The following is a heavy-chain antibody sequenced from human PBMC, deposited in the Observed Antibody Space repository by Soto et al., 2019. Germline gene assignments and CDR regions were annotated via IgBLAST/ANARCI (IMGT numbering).Heavy chain of an antibody. CDR2: IDPSDSYT. Sequence: GESLKISCKGSGYSFTSYWISWVRQMPGKGLERMGRIDPSDSYTNYSPSFQGHVTISAHKSISTAYLQWSSLKASDTAKYHCASGRIQLWTYGMDVWGQGTTVTVSS. CDR3: ASGRIQLWTYGMDV. D-gene: IGHD5-18*01. V-gene: IGHV5-10-1*01. CDR1: GYSFTSYW. J-gene: IGHJ6*02.